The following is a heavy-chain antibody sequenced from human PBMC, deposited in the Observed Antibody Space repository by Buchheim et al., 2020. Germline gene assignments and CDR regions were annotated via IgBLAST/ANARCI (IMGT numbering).Heavy chain of an antibody. V-gene: IGHV3-48*03. CDR2: ISSGGSTR. CDR1: GFTFSSYE. Sequence: EVQLVESGGGLVQPGGSLRLSCAASGFTFSSYEMNWVRQAPGKGLEWVSYISSGGSTRYYAASVKGRITISRDNAKNSLYLQMSSLRAKDTAVYFCARNNWNQYYFDYWGQGTL. J-gene: IGHJ4*02. D-gene: IGHD1-20*01. CDR3: ARNNWNQYYFDY.